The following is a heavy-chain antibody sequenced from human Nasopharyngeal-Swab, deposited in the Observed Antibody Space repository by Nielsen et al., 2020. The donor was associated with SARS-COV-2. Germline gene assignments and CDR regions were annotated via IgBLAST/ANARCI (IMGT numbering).Heavy chain of an antibody. D-gene: IGHD5-18*01. CDR2: IYPGDSDT. CDR3: ARQPEDTAMGTGLIDY. Sequence: GGSLRLSCKGSGYNFTSYWIGWVRQMPGKGLEWMGIIYPGDSDTRYSPSFQGQVTISADKSISTAYLQWSSLKASDTAMYYCARQPEDTAMGTGLIDYWGQGTLVTVSS. V-gene: IGHV5-51*01. J-gene: IGHJ4*02. CDR1: GYNFTSYW.